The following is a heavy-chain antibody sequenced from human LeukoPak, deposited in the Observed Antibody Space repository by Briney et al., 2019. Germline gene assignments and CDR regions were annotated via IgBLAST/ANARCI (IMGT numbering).Heavy chain of an antibody. Sequence: PSETLSLTCAVYGGSFSRYYWSWIRQPPGKGLEWIGEINHSGSTNYNPSLKSRVTISVDTSKNQFSLKLSSVTAADTAVYYCARHVVRTNNWFDPWGQGTLVTVSS. D-gene: IGHD3-10*02. CDR3: ARHVVRTNNWFDP. CDR1: GGSFSRYY. J-gene: IGHJ5*02. V-gene: IGHV4-34*01. CDR2: INHSGST.